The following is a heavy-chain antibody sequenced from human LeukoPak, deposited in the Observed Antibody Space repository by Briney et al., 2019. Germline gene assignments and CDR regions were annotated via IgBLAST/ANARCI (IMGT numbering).Heavy chain of an antibody. V-gene: IGHV4-59*01. CDR2: IYYGGST. J-gene: IGHJ4*02. CDR1: GGSISSYY. D-gene: IGHD2-8*01. Sequence: PSETLSLTCTVSGGSISSYYWSWIRQPPGKGLEWIGYIYYGGSTNYNPSLKSRVIISVDTSKNQFSLKLSSVTAADTAVYYCARESVYGADYWGQGTLVTVSS. CDR3: ARESVYGADY.